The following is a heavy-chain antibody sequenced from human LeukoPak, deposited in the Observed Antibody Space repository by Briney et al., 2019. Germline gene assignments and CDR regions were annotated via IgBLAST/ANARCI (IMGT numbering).Heavy chain of an antibody. CDR2: IYSGGSI. CDR3: ASGKETAMAQGY. CDR1: GFTVSRNY. J-gene: IGHJ4*02. V-gene: IGHV3-53*01. D-gene: IGHD5-18*01. Sequence: GGSLRLFCAVSGFTVSRNYKTWVRQAAGKGLEWVSDIYSGGSIYYADSVKGRFTISRDISKNTEDLQLNSLRVEDTAVYYCASGKETAMAQGYWGQGTLVTVSS.